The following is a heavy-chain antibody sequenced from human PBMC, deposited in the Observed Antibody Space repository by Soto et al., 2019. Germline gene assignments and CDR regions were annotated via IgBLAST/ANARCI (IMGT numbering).Heavy chain of an antibody. CDR1: GFTFSDYY. J-gene: IGHJ6*03. D-gene: IGHD2-15*01. CDR3: ARPICYCSGGSCYAYYYYYMDV. Sequence: GGSLRHSCAASGFTFSDYYMSWIRQGPGKGLEWVSYISSSGSTIYYADSVKGRFTISRDNGKNSLYRQMNSLRAEDTAVYYCARPICYCSGGSCYAYYYYYMDVCGKGTTFTVSS. V-gene: IGHV3-11*01. CDR2: ISSSGSTI.